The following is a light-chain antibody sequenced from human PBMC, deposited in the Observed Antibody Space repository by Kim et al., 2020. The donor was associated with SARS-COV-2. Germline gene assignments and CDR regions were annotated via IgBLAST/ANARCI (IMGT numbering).Light chain of an antibody. Sequence: TSVGDRVAITCRASQGINNDLTWYQQKPGKVPNLLIYGASALQSGVPSRFSGRGSGTDFTLTISSLQPEDVAIYYCQKYNGAPWTFGQGTKVDIK. CDR2: GAS. V-gene: IGKV1-27*01. CDR1: QGINND. CDR3: QKYNGAPWT. J-gene: IGKJ1*01.